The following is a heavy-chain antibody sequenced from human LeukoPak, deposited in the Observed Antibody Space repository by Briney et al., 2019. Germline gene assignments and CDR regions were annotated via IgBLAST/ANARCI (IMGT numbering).Heavy chain of an antibody. J-gene: IGHJ6*04. CDR3: TRGRSAYSYGHYYYYGMDV. V-gene: IGHV3-49*04. Sequence: QTGGSLRLSCTASGFTFGDYAMSWVRQAPGKGLEWVGFIRSKAYGGTTEYAASVKGRFTISRDDSKSIAYLQMNSLKTEDTAVYYCTRGRSAYSYGHYYYYGMDVWGNGTTVTVSS. D-gene: IGHD5-18*01. CDR1: GFTFGDYA. CDR2: IRSKAYGGTT.